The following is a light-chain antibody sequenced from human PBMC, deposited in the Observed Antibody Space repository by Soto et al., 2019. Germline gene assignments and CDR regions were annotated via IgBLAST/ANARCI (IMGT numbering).Light chain of an antibody. Sequence: QSALTQPASVSGSPGQSITISCTGTSSDVGNYNFVSWYQHHAGTAPKLIIYQVTNRPSGVSDRFSGSKSGDTASLTISGLQAEDEADYYCSSYTSSSTWVFGGGTKVTVL. CDR3: SSYTSSSTWV. J-gene: IGLJ3*02. V-gene: IGLV2-14*01. CDR2: QVT. CDR1: SSDVGNYNF.